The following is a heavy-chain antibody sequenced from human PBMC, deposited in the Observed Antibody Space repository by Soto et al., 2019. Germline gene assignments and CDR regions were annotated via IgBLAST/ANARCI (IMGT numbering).Heavy chain of an antibody. J-gene: IGHJ6*03. CDR2: IYYSGST. CDR1: GGSISSYY. CDR3: ARARGITIFGVGGYYMDV. Sequence: PSETLSLTCTASGGSISSYYWSWIRQPPGKGFEWIGYIYYSGSTNYNPSLKSRVTISVDTSKNHFSLKLSSVTAADTAVYYCARARGITIFGVGGYYMDVWGKGTTVTVSS. V-gene: IGHV4-59*01. D-gene: IGHD3-3*01.